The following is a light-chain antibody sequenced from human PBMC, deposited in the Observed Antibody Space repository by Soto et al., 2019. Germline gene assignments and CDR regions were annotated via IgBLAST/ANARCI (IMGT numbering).Light chain of an antibody. CDR3: MQALQTPRT. CDR2: VAS. CDR1: QSLQHNNGNTL. V-gene: IGKV2-28*01. Sequence: EIVMTQSPLSLTVIPGEPASISCKSSQSLQHNNGNTLLDWYMQKPGQSPQLLIYVASRRAPGAPDRVSGSGSGTDFTLRISTVEADDAAIYYCMQALQTPRTFGQGTKLEI. J-gene: IGKJ1*01.